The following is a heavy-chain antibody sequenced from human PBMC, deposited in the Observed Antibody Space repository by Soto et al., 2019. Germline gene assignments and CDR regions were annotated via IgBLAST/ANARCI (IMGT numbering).Heavy chain of an antibody. CDR2: ITRSSDI. Sequence: GGSLRLSCAASGFTFSSYSMHWVRQAPGKGLEWVSAITRSSDIYYADSVKGRFTISRDNAQNSVSLQMDSLRAEDTAVYYCAREETAWPLAYGLDVWGQGTTV. D-gene: IGHD2-21*02. CDR1: GFTFSSYS. CDR3: AREETAWPLAYGLDV. V-gene: IGHV3-21*01. J-gene: IGHJ6*02.